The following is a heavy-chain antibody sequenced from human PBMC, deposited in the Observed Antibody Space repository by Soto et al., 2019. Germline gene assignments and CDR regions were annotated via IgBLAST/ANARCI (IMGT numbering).Heavy chain of an antibody. CDR1: GFTFNSDG. J-gene: IGHJ4*02. V-gene: IGHV3-30*18. CDR2: IPYDGSNK. D-gene: IGHD3-3*01. Sequence: QVQLVESGGGVVQPGRSLRLSCAASGFTFNSDGMHWVRQAPGKGLEWVAVIPYDGSNKYYADSVKGRFTISRDNSKNTLYLQMNSLRAQDTAVYYCAKDGSGSNDYWGQGTLVTVSS. CDR3: AKDGSGSNDY.